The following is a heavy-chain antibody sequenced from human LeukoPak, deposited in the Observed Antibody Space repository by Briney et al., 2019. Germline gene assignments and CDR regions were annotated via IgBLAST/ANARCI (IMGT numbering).Heavy chain of an antibody. V-gene: IGHV4-59*02. D-gene: IGHD3-16*02. CDR1: GASVSGKF. Sequence: SETLSLTCTVSGASVSGKFWSWIRHSPGNGLEWIGLIYYSGSTYYNPSLKSRVTISVDTSKNQFSLKLSSVTAADTAVYYCARDPSYVWGSYRYPDWGQGTLVTVSS. CDR2: IYYSGST. CDR3: ARDPSYVWGSYRYPD. J-gene: IGHJ4*02.